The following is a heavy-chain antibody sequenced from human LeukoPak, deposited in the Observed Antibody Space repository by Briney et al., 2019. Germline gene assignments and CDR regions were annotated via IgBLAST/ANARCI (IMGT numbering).Heavy chain of an antibody. CDR3: ARVSGYCSEGGCRFDH. V-gene: IGHV4-34*01. CDR1: GESFNTYY. CDR2: INHSGST. J-gene: IGHJ4*02. Sequence: SETLSLTCAFYGESFNTYYWSWIRQSPGRGLEWIGEINHSGSTNYNPSLKSRATILVDTSKNQVSLNLNSVTAADTAVYYCARVSGYCSEGGCRFDHWGQGTLVTVSS. D-gene: IGHD2-8*01.